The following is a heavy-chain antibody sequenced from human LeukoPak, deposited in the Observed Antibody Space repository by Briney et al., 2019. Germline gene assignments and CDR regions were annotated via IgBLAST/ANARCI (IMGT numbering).Heavy chain of an antibody. V-gene: IGHV3-9*01. CDR3: ARDARPAATYPYYFDY. Sequence: GGSLRLSCAPSGFTFDDYAMHWVRQAPGKGLEWVSGISWNSGSIGYADSVKGRFTISRDNAKNSLYLQMNSLRAEDTALYYCARDARPAATYPYYFDYWGQGTLVTVSS. CDR2: ISWNSGSI. D-gene: IGHD2-2*01. CDR1: GFTFDDYA. J-gene: IGHJ4*02.